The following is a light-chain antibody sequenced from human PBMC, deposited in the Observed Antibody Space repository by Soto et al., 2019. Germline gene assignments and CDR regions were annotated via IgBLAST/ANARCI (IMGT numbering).Light chain of an antibody. CDR3: QQYNNYPWT. V-gene: IGKV1-5*03. J-gene: IGKJ1*01. CDR1: QSIYTW. CDR2: MAS. Sequence: DIQMTQSPSTLSASVGDRVTITCRANQSIYTWLAWYQHKPGKAPKFLIYMASSLENGVPSRFSGSGSGTEFTLTISSLQPDDFSTFYCQQYNNYPWTFGQGTKVDIK.